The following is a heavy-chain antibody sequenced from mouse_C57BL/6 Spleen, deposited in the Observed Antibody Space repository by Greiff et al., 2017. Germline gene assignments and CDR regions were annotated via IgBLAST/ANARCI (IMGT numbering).Heavy chain of an antibody. D-gene: IGHD1-1*01. CDR2: IDPSDSYT. Sequence: QVQLQQPGAELVRPGTSVKLSCKASGYTFTSYWMHWVKQRPGQGLEWIGVIDPSDSYTNYNQKFKGKATLTVDTSSSTAYMQLSSLTSEDSAVYYCARRGVVASFDYWGQGTTLTVSS. J-gene: IGHJ2*01. CDR3: ARRGVVASFDY. CDR1: GYTFTSYW. V-gene: IGHV1-59*01.